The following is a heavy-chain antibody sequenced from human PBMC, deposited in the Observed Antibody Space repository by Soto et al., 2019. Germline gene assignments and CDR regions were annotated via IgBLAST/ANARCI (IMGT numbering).Heavy chain of an antibody. CDR1: GGTFSSYT. J-gene: IGHJ3*02. V-gene: IGHV1-69*02. Sequence: SVKVSCKASGGTFSSYTISWVRQAPGQGLEWMGRIIPILGIANYAQKFQGRVTITADKSTSTAYMELSSLRSEDTAVYYCAPSRYCSSTSCYAAFDIWGQGTMVTVSS. CDR3: APSRYCSSTSCYAAFDI. CDR2: IIPILGIA. D-gene: IGHD2-2*01.